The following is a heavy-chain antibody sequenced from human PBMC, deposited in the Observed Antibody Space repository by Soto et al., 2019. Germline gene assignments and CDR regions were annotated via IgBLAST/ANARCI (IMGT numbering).Heavy chain of an antibody. D-gene: IGHD4-17*01. Sequence: QVQLVQSGAEVKKPGSSVKVSCKASGGTFSSYAISSVRQAPGQGLEWMAGIIPLFGTADYAQKFQGRVTITADESTSTAYMELSSLRSEDTAVYYCASNYGDYRYYYGMDVWGQGTTVTVSS. V-gene: IGHV1-69*12. J-gene: IGHJ6*02. CDR3: ASNYGDYRYYYGMDV. CDR2: IIPLFGTA. CDR1: GGTFSSYA.